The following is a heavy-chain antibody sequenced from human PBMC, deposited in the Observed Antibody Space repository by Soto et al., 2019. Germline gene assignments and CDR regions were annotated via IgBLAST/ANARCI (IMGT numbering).Heavy chain of an antibody. Sequence: QVQLQESGPGLVKPSETLSLTCTVSSGSINENYYWNWIRQSPGKGLEWIGYVFHTGTTHYNPSLESRVTLSISTSKNQFSLTLTSVAASDTAIYSCARAPLSPTLRIFDVWGPGTMVIVSS. CDR1: SGSINENYY. J-gene: IGHJ3*01. D-gene: IGHD2-15*01. V-gene: IGHV4-59*01. CDR2: VFHTGTT. CDR3: ARAPLSPTLRIFDV.